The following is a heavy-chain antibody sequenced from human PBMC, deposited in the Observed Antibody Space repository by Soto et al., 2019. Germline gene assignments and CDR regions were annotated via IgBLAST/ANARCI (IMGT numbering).Heavy chain of an antibody. CDR1: GFTFSSYS. J-gene: IGHJ5*02. CDR2: ISSSSSYI. V-gene: IGHV3-21*01. D-gene: IGHD6-13*01. Sequence: EVQLVESGGGLVKPGGSLRLSCAASGFTFSSYSMNWVRQAPGKGLEWVSSISSSSSYIYYTDSVKGRFTISRDNAKNSLYLQMNSLRAEDTAVYYCARDMFAAAGTFWFDPWGQGTLVTVSS. CDR3: ARDMFAAAGTFWFDP.